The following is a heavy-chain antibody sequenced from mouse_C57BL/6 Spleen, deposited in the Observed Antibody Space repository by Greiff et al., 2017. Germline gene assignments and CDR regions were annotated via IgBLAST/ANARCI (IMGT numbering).Heavy chain of an antibody. D-gene: IGHD1-1*01. J-gene: IGHJ4*01. CDR1: GFTFSDYY. CDR2: ISNGGGST. CDR3: ARRFYYGSSSAMDY. V-gene: IGHV5-12*01. Sequence: EVMLVESGGGLVQPGGSLKLSCAASGFTFSDYYMYWVRQTPEKRLEWVAYISNGGGSTYYPDTVKGRFTISRDNAKNTLYVQRSRLKSEDTAMYYCARRFYYGSSSAMDYWGQGTSGTVSA.